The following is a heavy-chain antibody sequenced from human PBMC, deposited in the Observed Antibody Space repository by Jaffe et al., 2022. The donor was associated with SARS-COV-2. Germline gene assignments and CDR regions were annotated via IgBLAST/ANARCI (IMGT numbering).Heavy chain of an antibody. J-gene: IGHJ5*02. CDR1: GYTFTGYY. Sequence: QVQLVQSGAEVKKPGASVKVSCKASGYTFTGYYMHWVRQAPGQGLEWMGRINPNSGGTNYAQKFQGRVTMTRDTSISTAYMELSRLRSDDTAVYYCARGYCTNGVCSKNWFDPWGQGTLVTVSS. V-gene: IGHV1-2*06. CDR2: INPNSGGT. CDR3: ARGYCTNGVCSKNWFDP. D-gene: IGHD2-8*01.